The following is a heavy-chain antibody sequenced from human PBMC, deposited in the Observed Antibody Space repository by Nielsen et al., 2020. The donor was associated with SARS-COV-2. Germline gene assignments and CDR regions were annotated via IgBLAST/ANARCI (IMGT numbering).Heavy chain of an antibody. CDR3: AKDGPRVNSGSYDYYYYMDV. Sequence: GESLKISCAASGFTFSSFGMYWVRQAPGKGLEWVAVISFDGSNTYYADSVKGRFTISRDNSKNTLYLQMNSLRAEDTAVYYCAKDGPRVNSGSYDYYYYMDVWGKGTTVTVSS. CDR1: GFTFSSFG. D-gene: IGHD1-26*01. J-gene: IGHJ6*03. V-gene: IGHV3-30*18. CDR2: ISFDGSNT.